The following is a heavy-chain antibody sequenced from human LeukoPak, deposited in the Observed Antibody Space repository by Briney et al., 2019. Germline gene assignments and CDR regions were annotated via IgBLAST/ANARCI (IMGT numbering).Heavy chain of an antibody. J-gene: IGHJ6*03. CDR3: ARDLLGYNYHYMDV. CDR2: ISSSSSYI. D-gene: IGHD3-10*01. V-gene: IGHV3-21*01. Sequence: GGSLRLSCAASGFTFRSYEMNWVRQAPGKGLEWVSSISSSSSYIYYADSVKGRFTISRDNAKNSLYLQMNSLRAEDTAVYFCARDLLGYNYHYMDVWGKGTTVTVSS. CDR1: GFTFRSYE.